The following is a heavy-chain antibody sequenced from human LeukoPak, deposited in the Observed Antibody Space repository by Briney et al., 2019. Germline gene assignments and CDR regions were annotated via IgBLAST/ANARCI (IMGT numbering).Heavy chain of an antibody. J-gene: IGHJ5*02. CDR1: GYPISSGYY. V-gene: IGHV4-38-2*01. D-gene: IGHD3-3*01. Sequence: PSETLSLTCAVSGYPISSGYYWGWIRQPPGKGLEWIGSIYHSGSTYYNPSLKSRVTISVDTSKNQFSLKLSSVTAADTAVYYCARARLTIFGVAPGGIWFDPWGQGTLVTVSS. CDR2: IYHSGST. CDR3: ARARLTIFGVAPGGIWFDP.